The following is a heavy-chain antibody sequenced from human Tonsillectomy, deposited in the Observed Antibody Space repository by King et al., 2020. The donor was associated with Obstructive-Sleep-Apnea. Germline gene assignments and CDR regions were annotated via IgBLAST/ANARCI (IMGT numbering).Heavy chain of an antibody. D-gene: IGHD2-2*01. Sequence: VQLQESGPGLVKPSETLSLTCTVSGGSISSYYWSWIRQPAGKGLEWIGRIYTSGSTNYNPSLKSRVTMSVDTSKNQFSLKLSSVTAADTAVYYCARRNSRVVVPGWYFDLWGRGTLVTVSS. V-gene: IGHV4-4*07. CDR3: ARRNSRVVVPGWYFDL. CDR2: IYTSGST. CDR1: GGSISSYY. J-gene: IGHJ2*01.